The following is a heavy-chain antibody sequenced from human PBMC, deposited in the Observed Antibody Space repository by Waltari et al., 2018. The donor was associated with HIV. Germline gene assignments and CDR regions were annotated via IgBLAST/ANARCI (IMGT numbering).Heavy chain of an antibody. CDR2: ISGYNANT. Sequence: QVHLVQSGAEVKMPGSSVRVSCKTSGYIFTNSGVSWVRQAPGQGLEWLGWISGYNANTNYAQRLQGRVTLTTDTSTSTAYMELRSLRSDDTAVYYCARGLGGSYYYGVDVWGQGTTVTVS. J-gene: IGHJ6*02. CDR3: ARGLGGSYYYGVDV. CDR1: GYIFTNSG. V-gene: IGHV1-18*01.